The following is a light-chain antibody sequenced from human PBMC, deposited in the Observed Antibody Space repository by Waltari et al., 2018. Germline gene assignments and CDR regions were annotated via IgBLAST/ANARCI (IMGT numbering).Light chain of an antibody. CDR1: SGSVSTSYY. Sequence: QTVMTQEPSFSVSPGGTVTLTCGLSSGSVSTSYYPSWYQQTPGQAPRTLIYNTNNRSAGVPDRFSGSILGNKAALTITGAQADDECDYYCVLYMGRGIRVFGGGTKLTVL. CDR2: NTN. V-gene: IGLV8-61*01. CDR3: VLYMGRGIRV. J-gene: IGLJ2*01.